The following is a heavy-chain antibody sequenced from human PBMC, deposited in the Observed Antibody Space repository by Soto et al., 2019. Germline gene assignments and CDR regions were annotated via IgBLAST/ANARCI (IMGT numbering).Heavy chain of an antibody. D-gene: IGHD6-19*01. Sequence: ASVKVSCKASEGTFSSDAISCVRQAPGQGLEWMGGIIPIFGTANYAQKFQGRVTITADKSTSTAYMELSSLGSEDTGVYYCARDSSSGSPFDYWGQGTLVTVSS. CDR2: IIPIFGTA. V-gene: IGHV1-69*06. J-gene: IGHJ4*02. CDR3: ARDSSSGSPFDY. CDR1: EGTFSSDA.